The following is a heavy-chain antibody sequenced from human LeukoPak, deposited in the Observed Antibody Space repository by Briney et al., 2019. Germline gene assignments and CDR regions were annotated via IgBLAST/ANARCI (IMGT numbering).Heavy chain of an antibody. Sequence: GGSLRLSCAASGFPFSRYSMHWVRQAPGNGLEWVAVISNDGSHKYYADSVKGRFIISLDNSKKTLSLQMNALRLDDTAVFYCARDPNRRAAYGGDYFDHWGQGTLVTVSS. CDR1: GFPFSRYS. V-gene: IGHV3-30*04. CDR2: ISNDGSHK. J-gene: IGHJ4*02. D-gene: IGHD4-23*01. CDR3: ARDPNRRAAYGGDYFDH.